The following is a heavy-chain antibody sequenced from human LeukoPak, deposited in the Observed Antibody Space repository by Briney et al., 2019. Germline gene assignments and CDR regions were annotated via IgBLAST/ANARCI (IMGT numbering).Heavy chain of an antibody. CDR3: ARTDWGGYAFDI. J-gene: IGHJ3*02. D-gene: IGHD3-16*01. CDR1: GGSISSYY. CDR2: IYYSWST. V-gene: IGHV4-59*01. Sequence: PSETLSLTCTVSGGSISSYYWSWIRQPPGKGLEWIGYIYYSWSTNYNPSLKSRVTISVDTSKNQFSLKLSSVTAADTAVYYCARTDWGGYAFDIWGQGTMVTVSS.